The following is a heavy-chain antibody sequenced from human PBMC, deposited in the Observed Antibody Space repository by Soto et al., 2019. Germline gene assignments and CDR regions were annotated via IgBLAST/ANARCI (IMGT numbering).Heavy chain of an antibody. Sequence: QVHLVESGGGVVQPGGSLRLSCVASGFGYGGYGMHWVRQAPGKGLEWVAVIWHDGGRQYYADSVKGRFTVSRDNAKNTLYLQMNSLRAEDTAVYYCARDLTSGYTDSWGQGTLVIVSS. CDR1: GFGYGGYG. CDR2: IWHDGGRQ. J-gene: IGHJ5*01. D-gene: IGHD3-22*01. CDR3: ARDLTSGYTDS. V-gene: IGHV3-33*01.